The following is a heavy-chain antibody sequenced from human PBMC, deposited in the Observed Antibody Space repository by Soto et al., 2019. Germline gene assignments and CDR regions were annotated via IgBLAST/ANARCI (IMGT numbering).Heavy chain of an antibody. CDR2: IYPGDSDT. CDR1: GYSFTSYW. CDR3: ARREGGAARGNYGMVV. D-gene: IGHD6-6*01. J-gene: IGHJ6*02. Sequence: GESLKISCKGSGYSFTSYWIGWVRQMPGKGLEWMGIIYPGDSDTRYSPSFQGQVTISADKSISTAYLQWSSLKASDTAMYYCARREGGAARGNYGMVVWGQGTTVTVSS. V-gene: IGHV5-51*01.